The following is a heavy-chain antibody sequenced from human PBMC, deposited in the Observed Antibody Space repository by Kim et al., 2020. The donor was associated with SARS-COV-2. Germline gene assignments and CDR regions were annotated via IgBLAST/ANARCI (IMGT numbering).Heavy chain of an antibody. D-gene: IGHD2-21*02. J-gene: IGHJ6*02. Sequence: ASVKVSCKASGYTFTSYDINWVRQATGQGLEWMGWMNPNSGNTGYAQKFQGRVTMTRNTSISTAYMELSSLRSEDTAVYYCAREGGAYCGGDCYSGYYGMDVWGQGTTVTVSS. CDR3: AREGGAYCGGDCYSGYYGMDV. CDR2: MNPNSGNT. V-gene: IGHV1-8*01. CDR1: GYTFTSYD.